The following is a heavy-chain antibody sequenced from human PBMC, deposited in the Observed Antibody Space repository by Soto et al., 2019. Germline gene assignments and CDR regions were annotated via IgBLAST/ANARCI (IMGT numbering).Heavy chain of an antibody. CDR2: IHHSGST. J-gene: IGHJ4*02. V-gene: IGHV4-30-4*08. CDR3: ARDTGTYPYYFDS. D-gene: IGHD1-26*01. CDR1: GGPISSVQNF. Sequence: QVQLKESGPGLVKPSQTLSLTCTVSGGPISSVQNFWNGIRQSPGKGLEWIGYIHHSGSTYYSPSLKSRLTISADTSKNQISLKLNSVTAADTAVYYCARDTGTYPYYFDSWGQGTLVTVSS.